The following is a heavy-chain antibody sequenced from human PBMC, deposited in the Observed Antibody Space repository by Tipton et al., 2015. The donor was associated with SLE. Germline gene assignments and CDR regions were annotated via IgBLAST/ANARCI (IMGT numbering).Heavy chain of an antibody. CDR1: GGSISSSSYY. CDR2: IYYSGST. CDR3: ARVSGSYKADFQH. D-gene: IGHD1-26*01. V-gene: IGHV4-39*07. J-gene: IGHJ1*01. Sequence: LRLSCTVSGGSISSSSYYWGWIRQPPGKGLEWIGSIYYSGSTYYNPSLKSRVTISVDTSKIQFSLKLSSVTAADTAVYYCARVSGSYKADFQHWGQGSLVTVSS.